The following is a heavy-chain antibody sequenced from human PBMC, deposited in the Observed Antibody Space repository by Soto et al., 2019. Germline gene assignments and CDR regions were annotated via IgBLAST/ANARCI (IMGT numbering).Heavy chain of an antibody. J-gene: IGHJ4*02. D-gene: IGHD3-22*01. CDR1: AFSFTNAW. CDR2: IKSKTDGGTT. CDR3: AKAAYYYDSSGYPPLGDY. Sequence: PGGSLRLSCAASAFSFTNAWMTWVRQAPGKGLEWLGRIKSKTDGGTTDYAAPVKGRFTISRDDSQSTLYLQMNSLRTEDTAVYYCAKAAYYYDSSGYPPLGDYWGQGT. V-gene: IGHV3-15*01.